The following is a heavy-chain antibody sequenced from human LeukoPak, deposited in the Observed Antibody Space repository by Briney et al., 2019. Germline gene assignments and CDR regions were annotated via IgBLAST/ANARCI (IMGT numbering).Heavy chain of an antibody. V-gene: IGHV1-18*01. D-gene: IGHD3-22*01. CDR2: ISAYNGNT. J-gene: IGHJ6*02. Sequence: GASVKGSCKASGYTFTSYGISWVRQAPGQGLEWMGWISAYNGNTNYAQKLQGRVTMTTDTSTSTAYMELRSLRSDDTAVYYCARAPYYYDSSGYKGVYYYYGMDVWGQGTTVTVSS. CDR3: ARAPYYYDSSGYKGVYYYYGMDV. CDR1: GYTFTSYG.